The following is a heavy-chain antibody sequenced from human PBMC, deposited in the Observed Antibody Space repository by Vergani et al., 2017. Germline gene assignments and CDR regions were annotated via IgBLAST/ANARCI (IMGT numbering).Heavy chain of an antibody. Sequence: QVQLVESGGGVVQSGRSLRLSCAASGSTFSSYAMHWVRQAPGKGLEWVAVISFDGSNKYYADSVKGRFTISRDNSKTTLYLQMNSLRAEDTAVYYCAGANTGPTRYYYYMDVWGKGTTVTVSS. CDR2: ISFDGSNK. CDR1: GSTFSSYA. V-gene: IGHV3-30-3*01. CDR3: AGANTGPTRYYYYMDV. J-gene: IGHJ6*03. D-gene: IGHD2-8*02.